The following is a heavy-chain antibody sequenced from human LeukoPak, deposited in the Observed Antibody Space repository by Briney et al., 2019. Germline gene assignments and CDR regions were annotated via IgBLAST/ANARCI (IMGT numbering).Heavy chain of an antibody. CDR1: GYTFTGYY. V-gene: IGHV1-18*04. Sequence: ASVKVSCKASGYTFTGYYMHWVRQAPGQGLEWMGWISTYNGNTNYAQKFQGRVTLTTDTSASTAYMELRSLRSDDTAVYYCARDLGYCSGNRCYRNWFDPWGQGTLVTVSS. CDR2: ISTYNGNT. J-gene: IGHJ5*02. D-gene: IGHD2-2*03. CDR3: ARDLGYCSGNRCYRNWFDP.